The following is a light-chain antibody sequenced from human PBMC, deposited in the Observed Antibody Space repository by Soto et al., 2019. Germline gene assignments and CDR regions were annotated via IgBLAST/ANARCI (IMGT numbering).Light chain of an antibody. CDR3: QKYFSAPWT. V-gene: IGKV1-27*01. CDR2: AAS. CDR1: QAISNS. Sequence: DIQMTQSPSSLSASVGDRVTITCRASQAISNSLAWYQQKPGKVPKLLIYAASTLQSGVPSRFSGSGSGTDFTLTISSLQPEDVATYYCQKYFSAPWTFGQGTKVDNK. J-gene: IGKJ1*01.